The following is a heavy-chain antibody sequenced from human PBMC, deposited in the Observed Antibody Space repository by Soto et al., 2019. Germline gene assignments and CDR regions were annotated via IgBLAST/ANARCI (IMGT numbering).Heavy chain of an antibody. CDR3: ARDAPQGYCSGGSCSTRPDYYYYGMDV. J-gene: IGHJ6*02. CDR2: IIPIFGTA. CDR1: GGTFSSYA. D-gene: IGHD2-15*01. V-gene: IGHV1-69*13. Sequence: SVKVSCKASGGTFSSYAISWVRQAPGQGLEWMGGIIPIFGTANYAQKFQGRVTITADESTSTAYMELSSLRSEDTAVYYCARDAPQGYCSGGSCSTRPDYYYYGMDVWGQGTTVTV.